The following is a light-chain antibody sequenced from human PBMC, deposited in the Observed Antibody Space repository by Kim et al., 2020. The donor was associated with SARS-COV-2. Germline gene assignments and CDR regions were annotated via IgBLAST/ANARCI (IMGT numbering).Light chain of an antibody. CDR2: EVS. CDR3: SSYIRGSTNYV. Sequence: QSITISCTGTSSDVGGYKYVSCYQQHPGKAPKLVIYEVSNRPSGVSNRFSGSKSGNTASLTISGLQAEDEADYYCSSYIRGSTNYVFGTGTKVTVL. CDR1: SSDVGGYKY. V-gene: IGLV2-14*01. J-gene: IGLJ1*01.